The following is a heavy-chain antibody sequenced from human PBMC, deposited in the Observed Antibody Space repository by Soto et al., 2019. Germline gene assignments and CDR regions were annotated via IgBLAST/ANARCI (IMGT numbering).Heavy chain of an antibody. J-gene: IGHJ4*02. D-gene: IGHD6-13*01. CDR2: MSAYNGNT. Sequence: VQLVQSGAEVKKPGASVKVSCKASGYTFTSYGISWVRQAPGQGLEWMGWMSAYNGNTNYAQKLQGRVTMTTDTATSTAYLELRSRRREGTAVYYCARGAAAGTLDSWGQGTLVTVSS. CDR1: GYTFTSYG. V-gene: IGHV1-18*01. CDR3: ARGAAAGTLDS.